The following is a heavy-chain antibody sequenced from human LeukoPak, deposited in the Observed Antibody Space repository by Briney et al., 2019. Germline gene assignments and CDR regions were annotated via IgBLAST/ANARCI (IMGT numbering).Heavy chain of an antibody. Sequence: GGSLRLSCAASGFTFSDHYMSWIRQAPGKGLEWVSYISSGGTIYYADSVKGRFTISRNNAKNSLWLQMNSLRAEDTAVYYCARGGVAAAGKGGYFGYWGQGTLVTVSS. CDR3: ARGGVAAAGKGGYFGY. CDR2: ISSGGTI. V-gene: IGHV3-11*01. CDR1: GFTFSDHY. J-gene: IGHJ4*02. D-gene: IGHD6-13*01.